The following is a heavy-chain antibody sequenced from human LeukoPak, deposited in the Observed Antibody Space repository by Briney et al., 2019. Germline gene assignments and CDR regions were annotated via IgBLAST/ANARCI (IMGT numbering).Heavy chain of an antibody. V-gene: IGHV3-7*01. Sequence: GGSLRLSCAASGVTFSNYWMTWVRQVPGKGLEWVASIKEDGSDRYNVDSVKGRFTISRDNAKNSLSLQMSSLRAEDTAVYYCASTLTFDNWGLGILVTVSS. CDR2: IKEDGSDR. CDR1: GVTFSNYW. CDR3: ASTLTFDN. J-gene: IGHJ3*02.